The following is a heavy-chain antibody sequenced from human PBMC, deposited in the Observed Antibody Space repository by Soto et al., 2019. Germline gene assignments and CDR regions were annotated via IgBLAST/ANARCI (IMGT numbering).Heavy chain of an antibody. V-gene: IGHV5-51*01. CDR1: GYSFTNYW. Sequence: PGESLKISCKGSGYSFTNYWIGWVRQMPGKGLEKMGIIYPGTTNTLYRPNFKGQVTISVDKSITTDFLKWSSLKASVTAMYYCARGVDGHTWSLYWGQGTLVTVSS. D-gene: IGHD3-3*01. CDR3: ARGVDGHTWSLY. J-gene: IGHJ4*02. CDR2: IYPGTTNT.